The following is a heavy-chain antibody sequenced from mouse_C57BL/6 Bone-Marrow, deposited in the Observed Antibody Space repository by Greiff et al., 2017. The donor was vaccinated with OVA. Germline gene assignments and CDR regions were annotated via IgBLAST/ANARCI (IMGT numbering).Heavy chain of an antibody. V-gene: IGHV1-81*01. J-gene: IGHJ3*01. Sequence: QVQLQQSGAELARPGASVKLSCKASGYTFTSYGISWVKQRSGQGLEWIGEIYPRSGNTYYNDKFKGKATLTADKSSSTAYIELRSLTSEDSAVYFCERTLFITKTAYWCQGTLVTVSA. CDR3: ERTLFITKTAY. CDR2: IYPRSGNT. CDR1: GYTFTSYG. D-gene: IGHD1-1*01.